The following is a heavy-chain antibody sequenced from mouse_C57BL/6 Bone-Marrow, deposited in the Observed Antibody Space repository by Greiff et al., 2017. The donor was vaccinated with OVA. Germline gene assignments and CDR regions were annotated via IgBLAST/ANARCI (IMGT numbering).Heavy chain of an antibody. CDR3: ASHSDGYPFAY. V-gene: IGHV5-6*02. CDR1: GFTFSSYG. CDR2: LSSGGSYT. J-gene: IGHJ3*01. D-gene: IGHD2-3*01. Sequence: DVMLVESGGDLVKPGGSLKLSCAASGFTFSSYGMSWVRQTPDKRLEWVATLSSGGSYTYYPDSVKGRVTISREYAKNALYRQMSSLKSEDTVIYYCASHSDGYPFAYWGQGTLVTVSA.